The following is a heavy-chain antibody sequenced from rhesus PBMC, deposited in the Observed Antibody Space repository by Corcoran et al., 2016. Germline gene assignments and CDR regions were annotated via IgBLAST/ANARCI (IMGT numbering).Heavy chain of an antibody. V-gene: IGHV4S10*01. CDR3: ARAYGSNYVDY. CDR2: IYGSSTRT. CDR1: GGPIIDSYR. Sequence: QVQLQESGPGVVKPSETLSLTVAVSGGPIIDSYRWSWIRQPPGKGLEWIGYIYGSSTRTNYNPSLKSRVTISKDTSKNQFSLKLSSVTAADTAVYYCARAYGSNYVDYWGQGVLVTVSS. D-gene: IGHD4-29*01. J-gene: IGHJ4*01.